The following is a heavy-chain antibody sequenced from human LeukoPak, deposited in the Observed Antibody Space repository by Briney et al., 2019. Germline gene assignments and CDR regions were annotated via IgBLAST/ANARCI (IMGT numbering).Heavy chain of an antibody. CDR2: IYYSGST. V-gene: IGHV4-59*01. Sequence: SETLSLTCTVSGGSISSYYWSWIRQPPGKGLEWIGYIYYSGSTNYNPSLKSRVTISVDTSKNQSSLKLSSVTAADTAVYYCASDLTGAFDIWGQGTMVTVSS. CDR3: ASDLTGAFDI. D-gene: IGHD1-14*01. CDR1: GGSISSYY. J-gene: IGHJ3*02.